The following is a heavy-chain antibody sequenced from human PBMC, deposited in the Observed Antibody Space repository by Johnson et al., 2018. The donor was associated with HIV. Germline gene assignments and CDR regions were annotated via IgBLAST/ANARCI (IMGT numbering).Heavy chain of an antibody. CDR3: ARDSGSSWTSHAFDI. D-gene: IGHD6-13*01. CDR1: GFTFSSYW. Sequence: QVQLVESGGGLVQPGGSLRLSCAASGFTFSSYWMHWVRQAPGKGLEWVAFIRYDGSNKYYADSVKGRFTISRDNSKNTLYLQMNSLRAEDTAVYYCARDSGSSWTSHAFDIWGQGTMVTVSS. J-gene: IGHJ3*02. CDR2: IRYDGSNK. V-gene: IGHV3-30*02.